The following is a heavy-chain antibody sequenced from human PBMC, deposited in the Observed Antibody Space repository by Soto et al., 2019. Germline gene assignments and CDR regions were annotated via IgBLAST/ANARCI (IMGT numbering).Heavy chain of an antibody. CDR1: GFTFSTYA. D-gene: IGHD3-3*01. Sequence: EVQLLESGGGLVQPGGSLRLSCAASGFTFSTYAMNWVRQAPGKGLEWVSGINGSGNGIYYADSVKGRFTISRDNSKNTLFLVMNTLRAEDTAVYYCAKDSDWSEGCLFLPAFDHWGQGTLVTASS. J-gene: IGHJ4*02. CDR3: AKDSDWSEGCLFLPAFDH. CDR2: INGSGNGI. V-gene: IGHV3-23*01.